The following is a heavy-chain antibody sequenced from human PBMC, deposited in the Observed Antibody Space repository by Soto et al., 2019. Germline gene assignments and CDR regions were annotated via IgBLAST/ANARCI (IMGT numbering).Heavy chain of an antibody. Sequence: PGVSLRLSFAASGFTFSNYSMNWFRQAPGKGLEWVSSISSSSSYIYYADSVKGRFTISRDNAKNSLYLQMNSLRAEDTAVYYCERVRRPTTVTALEYWGKGTLFTVSS. CDR2: ISSSSSYI. CDR3: ERVRRPTTVTALEY. V-gene: IGHV3-21*01. CDR1: GFTFSNYS. J-gene: IGHJ4*02. D-gene: IGHD4-17*01.